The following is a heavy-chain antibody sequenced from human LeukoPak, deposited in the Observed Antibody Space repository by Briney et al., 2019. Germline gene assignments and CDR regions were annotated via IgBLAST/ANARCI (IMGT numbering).Heavy chain of an antibody. CDR1: GGTFSSYA. J-gene: IGHJ6*02. V-gene: IGHV1-69*13. D-gene: IGHD1-26*01. CDR2: IIPIFGTA. CDR3: ATVGATLYYYYGMDV. Sequence: PGASVKVSCKASGGTFSSYAISWVRQAPGQGLEWMGGIIPIFGTANYAQKFQGRVTITADESTSTAYMELSSLRSEDTAVYYCATVGATLYYYYGMDVWGQGTTVTVSS.